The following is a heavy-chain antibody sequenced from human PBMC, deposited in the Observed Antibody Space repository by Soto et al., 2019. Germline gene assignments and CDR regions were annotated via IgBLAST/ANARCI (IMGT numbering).Heavy chain of an antibody. Sequence: QVQLVQSGAEVKKPGASVKVSCTFTSYDINWVRQAPGPGLEWMAWMNPNSGDTRYAQKLQGRVPMTRNTSSFTAYMELGSVRSEDTAVYYCARGPGSSDWRFSFYYMDVWGQGTTVTVSS. CDR3: ARGPGSSDWRFSFYYMDV. V-gene: IGHV1-8*01. D-gene: IGHD6-19*01. CDR1: FTSYD. J-gene: IGHJ6*03. CDR2: MNPNSGDT.